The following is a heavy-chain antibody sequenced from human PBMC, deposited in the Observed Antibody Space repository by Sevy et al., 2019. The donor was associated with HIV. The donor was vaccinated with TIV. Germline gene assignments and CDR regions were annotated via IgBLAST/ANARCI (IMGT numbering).Heavy chain of an antibody. CDR1: GYTFTSYG. V-gene: IGHV1-18*01. D-gene: IGHD3-22*01. CDR2: ISAYNGNT. J-gene: IGHJ5*02. CDR3: ARFLSPYDSSGYTWFWFDP. Sequence: ASVKVSCKASGYTFTSYGISWVRQAPGQGLEWMGWISAYNGNTNYAQKLQGRVTMTTDTSTSTAYMELRSLRSDDTAVYYCARFLSPYDSSGYTWFWFDPWGQGTLVTVSS.